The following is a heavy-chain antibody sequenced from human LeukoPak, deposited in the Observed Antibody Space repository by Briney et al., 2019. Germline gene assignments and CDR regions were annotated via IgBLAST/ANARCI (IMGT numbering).Heavy chain of an antibody. V-gene: IGHV3-48*03. Sequence: GGSLRLSCAASGFTFRSYEMNWVRQAPGKGLEWVSYISSSGSTIYYADSVKGRFTISRDNAKNSLYLQMNSLRAEDTAVYYCAQYCSGGSCYSGYYYYGMDVWGKGATVTVSS. J-gene: IGHJ6*04. CDR2: ISSSGSTI. CDR3: AQYCSGGSCYSGYYYYGMDV. CDR1: GFTFRSYE. D-gene: IGHD2-15*01.